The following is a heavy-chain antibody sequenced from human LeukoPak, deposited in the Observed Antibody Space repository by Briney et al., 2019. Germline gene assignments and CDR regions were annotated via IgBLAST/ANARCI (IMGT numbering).Heavy chain of an antibody. CDR2: ISYSGDTT. J-gene: IGHJ4*02. CDR3: AKESPAFDC. CDR1: AFTFSSYT. Sequence: GGSLRLSCAASAFTFSSYTMSWVRQAPGKGLEWVSVISYSGDTTYYADSVKGRFTISRDNSKNTLYLQMNGLRVEDTAVYYCAKESPAFDCWGQGTLVTVSS. V-gene: IGHV3-23*01.